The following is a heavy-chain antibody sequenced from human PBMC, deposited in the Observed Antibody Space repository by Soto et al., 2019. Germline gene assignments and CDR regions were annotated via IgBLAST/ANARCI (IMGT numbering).Heavy chain of an antibody. CDR3: ARPYYDFWSGYWTPEYYYGMDV. V-gene: IGHV4-39*01. CDR2: IYYSGST. J-gene: IGHJ6*02. D-gene: IGHD3-3*01. Sequence: PSETLSLTCTVSGGSISSSSYYWGWIRQPPGKGLEWIGSIYYSGSTYYNPSLKSRVTISVDTSKNQFSLKLSSVTAADTAVYYCARPYYDFWSGYWTPEYYYGMDVWGQGTTVTVSS. CDR1: GGSISSSSYY.